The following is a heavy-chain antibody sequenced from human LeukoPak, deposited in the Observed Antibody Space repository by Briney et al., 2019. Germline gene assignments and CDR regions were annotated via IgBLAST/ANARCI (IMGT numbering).Heavy chain of an antibody. Sequence: PSETLSLTCTVSGGSISSGDYYWSWIRQPPGKGLEWIGYIYYSGSTYYNPSLKSRVTISVDTSKNQFSLKLSSVTAADTAVYYCARDDPSDAFDIWGQGTMVTVSS. CDR2: IYYSGST. CDR1: GGSISSGDYY. V-gene: IGHV4-61*08. J-gene: IGHJ3*02. CDR3: ARDDPSDAFDI.